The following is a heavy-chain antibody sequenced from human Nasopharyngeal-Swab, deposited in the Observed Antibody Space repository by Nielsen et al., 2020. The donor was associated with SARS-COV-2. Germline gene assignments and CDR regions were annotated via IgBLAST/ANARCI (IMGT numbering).Heavy chain of an antibody. CDR2: INPGGGSA. D-gene: IGHD2-15*01. V-gene: IGHV1-46*01. J-gene: IGHJ5*02. CDR3: ARGGDPREVVAATDCFDP. Sequence: WVRQAPGRGLEGMGIINPGGGSARYSQNFQGRVTMTRDTSTSTVYMELSGLRSEDTAVYYCARGGDPREVVAATDCFDPWGQGTLVTVSS.